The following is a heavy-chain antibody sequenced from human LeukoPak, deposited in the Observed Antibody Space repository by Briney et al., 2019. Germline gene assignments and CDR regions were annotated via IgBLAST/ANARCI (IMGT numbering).Heavy chain of an antibody. CDR3: ARDRAFGYDNSGFSNWFDP. Sequence: ASVKVSCKASGYTFTGYYINWVRQAPGQGLEWMGWINPKSGGTLYAEKFRGRVTMTRDTSIRTVCMEMTRLTSDDTAVYYCARDRAFGYDNSGFSNWFDPWGQGTLVTVSS. CDR2: INPKSGGT. J-gene: IGHJ5*02. CDR1: GYTFTGYY. V-gene: IGHV1-2*02. D-gene: IGHD3-22*01.